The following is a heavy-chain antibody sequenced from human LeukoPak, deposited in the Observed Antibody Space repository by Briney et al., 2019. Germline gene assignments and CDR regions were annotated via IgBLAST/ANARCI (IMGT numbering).Heavy chain of an antibody. J-gene: IGHJ4*02. CDR2: IYPGDSDT. V-gene: IGHV5-51*07. CDR1: GYSCTTYC. Sequence: ESLKISCKGSGYSCTTYCLRCRHPIPRKALAWLGSIYPGDSDTTYTTSFQGQVTTSADRSTSSAYVQRSRLQASATAMYSCARLSDYYDSSGYFDYWGQGTLVTVS. CDR3: ARLSDYYDSSGYFDY. D-gene: IGHD3-22*01.